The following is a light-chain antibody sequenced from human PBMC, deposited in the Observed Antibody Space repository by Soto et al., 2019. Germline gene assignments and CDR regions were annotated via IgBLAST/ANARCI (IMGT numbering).Light chain of an antibody. CDR3: AVWDDSLNGPV. CDR1: TSNIGTNT. J-gene: IGLJ2*01. V-gene: IGLV1-44*01. Sequence: QAVVTQPPSASGAPGQRVTISCSGGTSNIGTNTVSWHHQLPGAAPKLLIYNNNQRPSGVPDRFSGSKSGTSASLAISGLQSEDEADYYCAVWDDSLNGPVIGGGTKVTVL. CDR2: NNN.